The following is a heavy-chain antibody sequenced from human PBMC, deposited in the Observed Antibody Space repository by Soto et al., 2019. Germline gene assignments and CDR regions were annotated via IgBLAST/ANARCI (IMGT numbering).Heavy chain of an antibody. CDR1: GFTFTSSA. J-gene: IGHJ6*02. D-gene: IGHD3-3*01. CDR2: IVVGSGNT. Sequence: SVKVSCKASGFTFTSSAVQWVRQARGQRLEWIGWIVVGSGNTNYAQKFQERVTITRDMSTSTAYMELSSLRSEDTAVYYCARDFGMPHLPTHGMDVWGQGTTVTVSS. CDR3: ARDFGMPHLPTHGMDV. V-gene: IGHV1-58*01.